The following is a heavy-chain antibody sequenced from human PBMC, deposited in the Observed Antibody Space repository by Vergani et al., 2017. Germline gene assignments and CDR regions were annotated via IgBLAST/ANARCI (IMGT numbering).Heavy chain of an antibody. V-gene: IGHV1-2*02. D-gene: IGHD3-9*01. CDR2: INPNRGGT. CDR3: ARDQEAILLRYFDWLFSFDY. CDR1: GYTFTGYY. J-gene: IGHJ4*02. Sequence: QVQLVQSGAEVKKPGASVKVSCKASGYTFTGYYMHWVRQAPGQGLEWMGWINPNRGGTNYAQKFQGRVTMTRDTSISTAYMELSRLRSDDTAVYYCARDQEAILLRYFDWLFSFDYWGQGTLVTVSS.